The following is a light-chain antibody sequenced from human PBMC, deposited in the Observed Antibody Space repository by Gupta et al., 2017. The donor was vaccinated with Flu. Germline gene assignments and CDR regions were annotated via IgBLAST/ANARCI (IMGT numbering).Light chain of an antibody. CDR3: QQRSNRPPYT. J-gene: IGKJ2*01. CDR1: QSISRY. V-gene: IGKV3-11*01. Sequence: ATLALAPGERATLSCRASQSISRYLAWYQQKPGQAPRLLTYDASNRATGIPARFSGSGSGTDFTLTISSLEPEDFVVYYCQQRSNRPPYTFGQGTKLQI. CDR2: DAS.